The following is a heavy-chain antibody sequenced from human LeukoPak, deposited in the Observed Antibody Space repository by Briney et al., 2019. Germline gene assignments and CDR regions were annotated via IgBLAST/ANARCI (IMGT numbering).Heavy chain of an antibody. CDR3: ARTKYHRYYYDSSGYYYFDY. CDR1: GYTFADYY. CDR2: INPNSGGT. V-gene: IGHV1-2*02. D-gene: IGHD3-22*01. J-gene: IGHJ4*02. Sequence: AASVKVSCKASGYTFADYYMQWVRQAPGQGLEWMGWINPNSGGTNYAQKFQGRVTMTRDTSISTAYMELSRLRSDDTAVYYCARTKYHRYYYDSSGYYYFDYWGQGTLVTVSS.